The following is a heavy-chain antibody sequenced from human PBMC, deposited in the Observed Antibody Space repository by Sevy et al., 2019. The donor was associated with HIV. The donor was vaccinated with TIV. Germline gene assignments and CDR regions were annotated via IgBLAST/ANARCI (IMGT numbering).Heavy chain of an antibody. V-gene: IGHV1-69*13. D-gene: IGHD2-21*02. CDR1: GGTFSSYA. J-gene: IGHJ3*02. CDR2: IIPIFGTA. CDR3: ARDFVVDCAGDCNAFDI. Sequence: ASVKVSCKASGGTFSSYAISWVRQAPGQGLEWMGGIIPIFGTANYAQKFQGRVTITADESTSTAYMELSSLRSEDTAVYYCARDFVVDCAGDCNAFDIWGQGTMVTVSS.